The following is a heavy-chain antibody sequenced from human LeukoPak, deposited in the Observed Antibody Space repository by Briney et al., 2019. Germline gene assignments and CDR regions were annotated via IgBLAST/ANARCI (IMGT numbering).Heavy chain of an antibody. D-gene: IGHD3-16*02. J-gene: IGHJ4*02. CDR2: ISGSGEST. CDR3: AKDAIGQYRPYYFDC. Sequence: GGSLRLSCAASGFTFSSFAMSWVRQAPGKGLEWVSSISGSGESTYYADYVKGRFTVSRDKSKNTVKLQLNSLRAEDTAVYYCAKDAIGQYRPYYFDCWGQGTLVTVSS. V-gene: IGHV3-23*01. CDR1: GFTFSSFA.